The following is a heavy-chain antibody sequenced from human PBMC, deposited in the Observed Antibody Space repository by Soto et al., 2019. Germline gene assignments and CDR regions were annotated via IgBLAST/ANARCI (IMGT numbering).Heavy chain of an antibody. CDR2: ISAYNGNT. V-gene: IGHV1-18*01. CDR3: ARRVDGYGMDV. Sequence: QVQLVQSGAEVKKPGASVKVSCKASGYTFTSYGISWVRQAPGQGLEWMGWISAYNGNTNYAQKLQGRVTMTPDTSPSTAYMELRSLRSDDTAVYFCARRVDGYGMDVWGQGTTVTVSS. CDR1: GYTFTSYG. J-gene: IGHJ6*02.